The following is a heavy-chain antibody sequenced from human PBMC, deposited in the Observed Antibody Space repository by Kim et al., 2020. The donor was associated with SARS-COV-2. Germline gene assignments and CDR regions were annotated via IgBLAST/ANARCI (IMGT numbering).Heavy chain of an antibody. Sequence: SVKVSCKASGGTFSSYAISWVRQAPGQGLEWMGRIIPILGIANYAQKFQGRVTITADKSTSTAYMELSSLRSEDTAVYYCARVNVAGPYYFDYWGQGTLVTVSS. CDR3: ARVNVAGPYYFDY. D-gene: IGHD6-19*01. CDR1: GGTFSSYA. V-gene: IGHV1-69*04. CDR2: IIPILGIA. J-gene: IGHJ4*02.